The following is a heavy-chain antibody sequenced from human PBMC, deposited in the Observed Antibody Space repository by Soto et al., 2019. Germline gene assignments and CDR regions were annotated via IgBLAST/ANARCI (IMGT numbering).Heavy chain of an antibody. CDR1: GGSISSYY. Sequence: SETLSLTCTVSGGSISSYYWSWIRQPAGKGLEWIGRIYTSGSTNYNPSLKSRVTMSVDTSKNQFSLKLSSVTAADTAVYYCARAGAVYCSSTSCPQRDYFYYGMDVWGQGTTVTVSS. J-gene: IGHJ6*02. CDR2: IYTSGST. CDR3: ARAGAVYCSSTSCPQRDYFYYGMDV. V-gene: IGHV4-4*07. D-gene: IGHD2-2*01.